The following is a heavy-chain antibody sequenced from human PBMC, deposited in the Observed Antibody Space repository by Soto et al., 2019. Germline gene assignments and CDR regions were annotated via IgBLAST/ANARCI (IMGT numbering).Heavy chain of an antibody. J-gene: IGHJ4*02. CDR2: IKEDGSEK. CDR3: AKGLFYGGDFDS. Sequence: GGSLRLSCGASGFSFSSYWMGWVRQAPGKGLEWVANIKEDGSEKYYVDSVKGRFTISRDHGKKSLYLQMNSLRAEDTAVYYCAKGLFYGGDFDSWGQGTLVTVSS. V-gene: IGHV3-7*01. CDR1: GFSFSSYW. D-gene: IGHD4-17*01.